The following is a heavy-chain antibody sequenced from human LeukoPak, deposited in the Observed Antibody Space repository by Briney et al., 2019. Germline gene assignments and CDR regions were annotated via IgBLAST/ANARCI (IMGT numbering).Heavy chain of an antibody. CDR2: ITGSGGST. D-gene: IGHD6-13*01. J-gene: IGHJ5*02. Sequence: GGSLRLSCAASGFTFSSYAMSWVRQAPGKGLEWVSGITGSGGSTYYADPVKGRFTISRDNSKNTLYLQMNSLRAEDTAVYYCAKGDSSTWSRGNWFDPWGQGTLVTVSS. CDR3: AKGDSSTWSRGNWFDP. V-gene: IGHV3-23*01. CDR1: GFTFSSYA.